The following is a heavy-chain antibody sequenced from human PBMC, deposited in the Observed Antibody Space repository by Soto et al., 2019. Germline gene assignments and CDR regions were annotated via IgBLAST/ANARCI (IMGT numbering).Heavy chain of an antibody. D-gene: IGHD4-17*01. V-gene: IGHV4-30-4*01. Sequence: QVQLQESGPGLVKPSQTLSLTCTVSGGSISSGDYYWSWIRQPPGKGLEWIGYIYYSGSTYYNPSLKSRVTISVDTSKNQFSLKLSSVTAADTAVYYCAREGADYGGNPWAFDIWGQGTMVTVSS. CDR2: IYYSGST. CDR3: AREGADYGGNPWAFDI. CDR1: GGSISSGDYY. J-gene: IGHJ3*02.